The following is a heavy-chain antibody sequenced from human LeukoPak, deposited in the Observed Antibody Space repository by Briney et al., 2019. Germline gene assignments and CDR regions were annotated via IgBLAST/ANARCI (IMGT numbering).Heavy chain of an antibody. CDR3: ASLRVTMVRGVMPHY. Sequence: SETLSLTCAVYGGSFSGYYWSWIRQPPGKGLEWIGEINHSGSTNYNPSLKSRVTILVDTSKNQFSLKLSSVTAADTAVYYCASLRVTMVRGVMPHYWGQGTLVTVSS. V-gene: IGHV4-34*01. CDR1: GGSFSGYY. J-gene: IGHJ4*02. CDR2: INHSGST. D-gene: IGHD3-10*01.